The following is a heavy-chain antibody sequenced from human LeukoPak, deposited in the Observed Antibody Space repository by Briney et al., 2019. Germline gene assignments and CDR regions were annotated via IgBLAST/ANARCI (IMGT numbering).Heavy chain of an antibody. Sequence: ASVKVSCKASGYTFTGYYMHWVRQSPGHGLEWMGRINPNSSGTNYAQNFQGRVTMTRDTSTSTAYMELSRLRSDDTAVYYCARGLTYTYYYDSRYSGFDYWGQGTLVTVSS. CDR3: ARGLTYTYYYDSRYSGFDY. CDR1: GYTFTGYY. J-gene: IGHJ4*02. CDR2: INPNSSGT. V-gene: IGHV1-2*06. D-gene: IGHD3-22*01.